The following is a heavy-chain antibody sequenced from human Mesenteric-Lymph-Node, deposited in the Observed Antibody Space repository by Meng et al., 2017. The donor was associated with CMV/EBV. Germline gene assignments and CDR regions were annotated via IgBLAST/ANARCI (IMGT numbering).Heavy chain of an antibody. CDR2: ISAGGGST. CDR1: GFVFASYS. V-gene: IGHV3-23*01. CDR3: AKDWATNGDYDYFDY. D-gene: IGHD4-17*01. J-gene: IGHJ4*02. Sequence: GESLKISCTASGFVFASYSMSWVRQAPGKGLEWVSAISAGGGSTYYANPVNGRFTISRDDPKNTVYLEMDYLRAEDTAVYYCAKDWATNGDYDYFDYWGQGTLVTVS.